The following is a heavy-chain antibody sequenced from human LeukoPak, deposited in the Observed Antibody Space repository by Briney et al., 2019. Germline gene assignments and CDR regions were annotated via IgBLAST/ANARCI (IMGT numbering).Heavy chain of an antibody. V-gene: IGHV3-74*01. CDR1: GFTFSAYW. CDR3: AKDIAEERGYSGYDY. D-gene: IGHD5-12*01. CDR2: INSDGFSI. J-gene: IGHJ4*02. Sequence: GGSLRLSCAASGFTFSAYWMHWVRQAPGKGLVWVSRINSDGFSIAYADSVKGRFTISRDNAKNTLYLHMNSLRAEDTALYYCAKDIAEERGYSGYDYWGQGTLVTVSS.